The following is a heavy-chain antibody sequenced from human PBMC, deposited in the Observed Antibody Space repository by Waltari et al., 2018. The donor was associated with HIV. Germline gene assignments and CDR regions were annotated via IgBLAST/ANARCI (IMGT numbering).Heavy chain of an antibody. CDR1: GFTFSSYG. D-gene: IGHD3-22*01. V-gene: IGHV3-30*03. CDR3: ARKNYYDSSGSSDY. Sequence: QVQLVESGGGVVQPGRSLRLSCAASGFTFSSYGMHWVRQAPGKGLEWVAVISYDGSNKYYADSVKGRFTISRDNSKNTLYLQMNSLRAEDTAVYYCARKNYYDSSGSSDYWGQGTLVTVSS. J-gene: IGHJ4*02. CDR2: ISYDGSNK.